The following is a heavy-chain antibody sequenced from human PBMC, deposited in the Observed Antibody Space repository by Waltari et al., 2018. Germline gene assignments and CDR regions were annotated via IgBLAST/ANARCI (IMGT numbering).Heavy chain of an antibody. V-gene: IGHV3-23*01. CDR1: GFPVNSDA. J-gene: IGHJ6*04. CDR2: ISRGGLTI. D-gene: IGHD5-18*01. CDR3: AGDSVRYRVNFSRDV. Sequence: EVQLLESGGGLAQPGGSLRLSCADYGFPVNSDAMRWVRPAPGKGLDWVSAISRGGLTIDYSVSGSGRFIISRDDAKNTLYVQMDILRAEVTAIYYCAGDSVRYRVNFSRDVWGIGTTVTIAS.